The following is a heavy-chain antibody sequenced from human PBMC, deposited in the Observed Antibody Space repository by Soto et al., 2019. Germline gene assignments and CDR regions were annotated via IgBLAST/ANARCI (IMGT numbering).Heavy chain of an antibody. V-gene: IGHV3-23*01. J-gene: IGHJ4*02. CDR3: AKDKADFLTSFDY. Sequence: LRLSCAASGFTFSSYAMSWVRQAPGKGLEWVSAISGSGGSTYYADSVKGRFTISRDNSKNTLYLQMNSLRAEDRALYYCAKDKADFLTSFDYWGQGTLVTVSS. CDR2: ISGSGGST. D-gene: IGHD3-9*01. CDR1: GFTFSSYA.